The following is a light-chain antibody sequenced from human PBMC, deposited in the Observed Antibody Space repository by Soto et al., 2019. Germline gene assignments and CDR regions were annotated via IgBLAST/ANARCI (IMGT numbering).Light chain of an antibody. CDR3: QQHDFSPPT. CDR1: QSIGSS. CDR2: GAS. J-gene: IGKJ4*01. Sequence: ELVLTQSPGTLSLRPGERATLSCRASQSIGSSVAWYQQNPGQAPRLLIYGASSRASGISDRFSGSGSGTDFTLTITRLEPEDFAVYSCQQHDFSPPTFGGGTKVEIK. V-gene: IGKV3-20*01.